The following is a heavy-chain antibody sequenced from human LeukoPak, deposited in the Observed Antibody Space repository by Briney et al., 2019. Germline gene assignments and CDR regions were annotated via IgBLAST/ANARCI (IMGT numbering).Heavy chain of an antibody. CDR2: IYYSGST. CDR3: ARDGRYCPSANCPSKGVD. CDR1: GGSFSGYY. D-gene: IGHD2-2*01. Sequence: RPSETLSLTCAVYGGSFSGYYRSWIRQPPGKGLEWIGYIYYSGSTYYNPSLKSRVTISLDTSKHQFSLRLSSVTAADTAVYYCARDGRYCPSANCPSKGVDWGQGTLVSVSS. V-gene: IGHV4-30-4*01. J-gene: IGHJ4*02.